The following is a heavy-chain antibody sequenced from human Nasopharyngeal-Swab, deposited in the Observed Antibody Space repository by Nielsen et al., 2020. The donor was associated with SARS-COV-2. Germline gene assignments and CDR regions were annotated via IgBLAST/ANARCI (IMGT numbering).Heavy chain of an antibody. J-gene: IGHJ4*02. CDR1: GFTFSNHY. V-gene: IGHV3-72*01. D-gene: IGHD7-27*01. CDR2: IKDRAISYTA. Sequence: GESLKISCTASGFTFSNHYMDWVRQAPGKGLEWVGRIKDRAISYTAEYAASVKGRFTIPRDDSKSSLYLQMNSLKSEDTAVYYCVRDFNWGFFDYWGQGALVTVSS. CDR3: VRDFNWGFFDY.